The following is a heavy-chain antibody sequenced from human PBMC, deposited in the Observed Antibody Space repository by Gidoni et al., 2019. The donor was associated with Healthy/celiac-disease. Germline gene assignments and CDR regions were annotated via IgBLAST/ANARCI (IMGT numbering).Heavy chain of an antibody. J-gene: IGHJ6*02. D-gene: IGHD3-3*01. CDR2: INAGNGNT. Sequence: QVQLVQSGAEVKKPGASVKVSCKASGYTFTSYAMHWVRQAPGQRLEWMGWINAGNGNTKYSQKFQGRVTITRDTSASTAYMELSSLRSEDTAVYYCASGGREIFGVLAYYYYGMDVWGQGTTVTVSS. V-gene: IGHV1-3*01. CDR3: ASGGREIFGVLAYYYYGMDV. CDR1: GYTFTSYA.